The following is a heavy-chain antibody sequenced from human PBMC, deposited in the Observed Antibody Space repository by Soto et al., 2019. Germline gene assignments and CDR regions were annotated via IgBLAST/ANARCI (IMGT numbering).Heavy chain of an antibody. J-gene: IGHJ6*02. CDR3: ARDVMGGAAAGTAPDYYYYYGMDV. Sequence: ASVKVSCKASGYTFTRYGISWVRQAPGQGLEWMGWISAYNGNTNYAQKLQGRVTMTTDTSTSTAYMELRSLRSDDTAVYYCARDVMGGAAAGTAPDYYYYYGMDVWGQGTTVTVSS. D-gene: IGHD6-13*01. CDR2: ISAYNGNT. V-gene: IGHV1-18*04. CDR1: GYTFTRYG.